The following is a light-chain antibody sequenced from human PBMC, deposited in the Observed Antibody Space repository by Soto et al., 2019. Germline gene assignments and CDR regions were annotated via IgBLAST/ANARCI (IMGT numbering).Light chain of an antibody. Sequence: LTRLLSASRSPRQSVTISCTGTSSDVGKYDYVSWFQHHPGKAPKLIIYEVSKRPSGVPDRFSGSKSGSTASLTVSGLQTEDEADYYCNSYLAGSNDFGTGTKVTVL. J-gene: IGLJ1*01. CDR2: EVS. V-gene: IGLV2-8*02. CDR3: NSYLAGSND. CDR1: SSDVGKYDY.